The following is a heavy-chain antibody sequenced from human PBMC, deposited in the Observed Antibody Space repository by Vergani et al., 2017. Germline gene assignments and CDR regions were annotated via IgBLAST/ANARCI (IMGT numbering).Heavy chain of an antibody. V-gene: IGHV4-61*01. CDR2: IYYSGST. D-gene: IGHD1-26*01. Sequence: QLQLQESGPGLVKPSETLSLTCTVSGVSIGSNSYYWSWIRQPPGKGLEWIGYIYYSGSTNYNPSLKSRVTISVDTSKNQFSLKLSSVTAADTAVYYCASSYVRYYYYYMDVWGKGTTVTVSS. J-gene: IGHJ6*03. CDR3: ASSYVRYYYYYMDV. CDR1: GVSIGSNSYY.